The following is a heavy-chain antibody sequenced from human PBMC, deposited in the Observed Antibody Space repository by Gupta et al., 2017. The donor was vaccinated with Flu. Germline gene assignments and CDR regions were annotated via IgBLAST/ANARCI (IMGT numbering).Heavy chain of an antibody. V-gene: IGHV3-23*01. CDR3: VKDLSLQVALQGYLDP. Sequence: EVQLLESGGGLVQPGGSLRLSCAASGFTFSSNAMRWVRKAPGKGLEWVSAISGSGISTYYADSVKGRFTISRDNSKNTLYLQMNSLRAEDTAIYYCVKDLSLQVALQGYLDPWGQGTMVTVSS. CDR2: ISGSGIST. CDR1: GFTFSSNA. D-gene: IGHD3-16*02. J-gene: IGHJ5*02.